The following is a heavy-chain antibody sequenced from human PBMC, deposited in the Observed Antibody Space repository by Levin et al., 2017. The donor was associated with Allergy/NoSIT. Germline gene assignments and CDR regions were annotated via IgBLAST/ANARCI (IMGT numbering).Heavy chain of an antibody. J-gene: IGHJ6*02. Sequence: LSLTCAASGFTFSSYGMHWVRQAPGKGLEWVAVIWYDGSNKYYADSVKGRFTISRDNSKNTLYLQMNSLRAEDTAVYYCARDRCGYGDLEWENYYYYGMDVWGQGTTVTVSS. CDR1: GFTFSSYG. D-gene: IGHD4-17*01. V-gene: IGHV3-33*01. CDR2: IWYDGSNK. CDR3: ARDRCGYGDLEWENYYYYGMDV.